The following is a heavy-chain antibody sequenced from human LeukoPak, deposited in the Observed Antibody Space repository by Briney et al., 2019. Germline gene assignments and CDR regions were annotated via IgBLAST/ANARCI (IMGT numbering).Heavy chain of an antibody. CDR2: ISGSSSDI. CDR1: EFTFRSYS. J-gene: IGHJ4*02. D-gene: IGHD1-26*01. Sequence: GGSLRLSCAGTEFTFRSYSMHWVRQAPGKGLEWVSSISGSSSDIYYADSVKGRFTISRDNSKNSLYLQMKSLRAEDTALYYCARRGYHDYSGFDYWGQGTLVTVSS. CDR3: ARRGYHDYSGFDY. V-gene: IGHV3-21*01.